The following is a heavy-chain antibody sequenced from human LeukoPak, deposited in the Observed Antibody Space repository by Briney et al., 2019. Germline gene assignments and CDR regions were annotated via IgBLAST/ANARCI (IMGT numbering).Heavy chain of an antibody. J-gene: IGHJ4*02. CDR3: AEDPGDQGIAARPNDY. Sequence: ASVKVSCKASGYTFTGYYMHWVRQAPGQGLEWMGWINPNSGGTNYAQKFQGRVTMTRDTSISTAYMELSRLRSDDTAVYYCAEDPGDQGIAARPNDYWGQGTLVTVSS. V-gene: IGHV1-2*02. CDR2: INPNSGGT. CDR1: GYTFTGYY. D-gene: IGHD6-6*01.